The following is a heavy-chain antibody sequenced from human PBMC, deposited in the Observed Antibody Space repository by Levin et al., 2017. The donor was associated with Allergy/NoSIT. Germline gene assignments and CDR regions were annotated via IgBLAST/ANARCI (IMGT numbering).Heavy chain of an antibody. CDR1: GYIFTSNG. CDR2: ISVYNGNT. Sequence: ASVKVSCKASGYIFTSNGLIWVRQAPGQGLEWMGWISVYNGNTNYAQKLQGRVTMTTDTSTSTAYMELRSLRSDDTAVYYCARGSYSSGPYNWFDPWGQGTLVTVSS. J-gene: IGHJ5*02. V-gene: IGHV1-18*01. CDR3: ARGSYSSGPYNWFDP. D-gene: IGHD6-19*01.